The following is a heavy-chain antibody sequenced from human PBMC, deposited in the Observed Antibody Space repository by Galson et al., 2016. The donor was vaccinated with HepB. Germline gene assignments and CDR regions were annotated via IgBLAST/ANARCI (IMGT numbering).Heavy chain of an antibody. V-gene: IGHV3-23*01. Sequence: SLRLSCAASRFTFSDYAMTWVRQAPGKGLEWVSSITGNGGSTYYADSVKGRFTISRDNSKKTLYLQMDSLRADDTSVYYWAKGGNTRSEFFQDWCQGALVSVSS. CDR1: RFTFSDYA. D-gene: IGHD3-16*01. J-gene: IGHJ1*01. CDR2: ITGNGGST. CDR3: AKGGNTRSEFFQD.